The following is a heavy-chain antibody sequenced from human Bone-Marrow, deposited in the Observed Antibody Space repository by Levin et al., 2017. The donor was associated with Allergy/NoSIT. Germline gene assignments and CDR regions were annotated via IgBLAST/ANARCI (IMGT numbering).Heavy chain of an antibody. Sequence: LRLSCTVSGGSISSGDYYWSWIRQPPGKGLEWIGYIYYSGSTYYNPSLKSRVTISVDTSKNQFSLKLSSVTAADTAVYYWARDRGGEYCSSTSCYARTYYFDYWGQGTLVTVSS. D-gene: IGHD2-2*01. J-gene: IGHJ4*02. CDR3: ARDRGGEYCSSTSCYARTYYFDY. V-gene: IGHV4-30-4*01. CDR2: IYYSGST. CDR1: GGSISSGDYY.